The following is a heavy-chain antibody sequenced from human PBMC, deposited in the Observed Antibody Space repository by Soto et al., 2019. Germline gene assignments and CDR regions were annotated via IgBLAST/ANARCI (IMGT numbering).Heavy chain of an antibody. CDR2: IYSCGRT. CDR3: ASDRSSGWDQGYGMDV. V-gene: IGHV4-59*01. J-gene: IGHJ6*02. D-gene: IGHD6-19*01. CDR1: GGSISTYY. Sequence: SETLSLTCTVSGGSISTYYWSWVRQPPGKGLEWIGSIYSCGRTSYNPSLKSRATISVDTSKNQFSLKLRSVTAADTAVYYCASDRSSGWDQGYGMDVWGQGTTVTVSS.